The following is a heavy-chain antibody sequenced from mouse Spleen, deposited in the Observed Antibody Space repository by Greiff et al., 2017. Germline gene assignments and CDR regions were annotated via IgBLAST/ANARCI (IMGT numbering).Heavy chain of an antibody. V-gene: IGHV5-17*01. D-gene: IGHD3-3*01. CDR1: GFTFSDYG. CDR2: ISSGSSTI. J-gene: IGHJ4*01. CDR3: ARRDSYRAMDY. Sequence: EVQLVESGGGLVKPGGSLKLSCAASGFTFSDYGMHWVRQAPEKGLEWVAYISSGSSTIYYADTVKGRFTISRDNAKNTLFLQMTSLRSEDTAKYYCARRDSYRAMDYWGQGTSVTVSS.